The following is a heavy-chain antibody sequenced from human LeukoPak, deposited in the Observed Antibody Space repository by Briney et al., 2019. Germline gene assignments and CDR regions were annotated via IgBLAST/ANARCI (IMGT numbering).Heavy chain of an antibody. V-gene: IGHV4-61*01. Sequence: SETLSLTCTVSGGSVNSGSYHWSWIRQPPGKGLEWIGYIYFSGTTNYNPSLKSRVTMSLDTSKNQFSLRLNSVTAADTAVYYCARVVGGSYYSANCFDYWGQGTLVTVSS. CDR1: GGSVNSGSYH. CDR3: ARVVGGSYYSANCFDY. D-gene: IGHD1-26*01. CDR2: IYFSGTT. J-gene: IGHJ4*02.